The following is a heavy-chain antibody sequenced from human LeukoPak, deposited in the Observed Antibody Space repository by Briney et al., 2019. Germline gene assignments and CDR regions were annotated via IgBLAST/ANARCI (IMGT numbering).Heavy chain of an antibody. CDR2: VKEDGSER. CDR3: ARDYWASDY. V-gene: IGHV3-7*01. CDR1: GFTFSTYW. D-gene: IGHD2-8*02. J-gene: IGHJ4*02. Sequence: PGGSLRLSCAASGFTFSTYWMSWVRQAPGKGLEWVANVKEDGSERYYVDSVKGRFTISRDNARNSLYLQMNSLRAEDTAVYYCARDYWASDYWGQGTLVTVSS.